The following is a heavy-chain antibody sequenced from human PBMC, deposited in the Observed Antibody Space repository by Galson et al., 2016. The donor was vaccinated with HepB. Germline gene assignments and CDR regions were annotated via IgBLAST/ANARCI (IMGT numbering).Heavy chain of an antibody. V-gene: IGHV3-53*01. Sequence: SLRLSCAASGLTVSSDLMTWVRRPPGRGLELVSFFYNGGNIHYADSVKGRFTISRDNSKNTLYLHMSSLRVEDTAVYYCAGSSGSYYGPFDYWGQGTLLTVSS. CDR2: FYNGGNI. CDR3: AGSSGSYYGPFDY. CDR1: GLTVSSDL. D-gene: IGHD3-22*01. J-gene: IGHJ4*02.